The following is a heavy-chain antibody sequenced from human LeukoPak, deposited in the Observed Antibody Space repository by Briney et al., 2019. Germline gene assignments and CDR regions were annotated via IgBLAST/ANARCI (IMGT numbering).Heavy chain of an antibody. D-gene: IGHD3-22*01. CDR3: ARDLFYDSSGAFDY. V-gene: IGHV1-69*05. Sequence: ASVKVSCKASGGPFSSYPISWVRQAPGQGLEWMGGIIPIFGTANYAQKFQGRVTITRDTSASTAYMELSSLRSEDTAVYYCARDLFYDSSGAFDYWGQGTLVTVSS. CDR1: GGPFSSYP. CDR2: IIPIFGTA. J-gene: IGHJ4*02.